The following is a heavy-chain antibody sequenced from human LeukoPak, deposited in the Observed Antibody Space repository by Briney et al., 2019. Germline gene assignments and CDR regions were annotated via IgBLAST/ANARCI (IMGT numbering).Heavy chain of an antibody. V-gene: IGHV5-51*01. CDR3: ARLDDFLFDY. D-gene: IGHD3-3*01. J-gene: IGHJ4*02. Sequence: GESLKISCKGSGYSFTTYWIGWVRQTPGKGLEWMGIIYPGDSDTRYSPSFQGQVTISADKSITTAYLQWSSLKASDTAMYYCARLDDFLFDYWGQGTLVTVSS. CDR1: GYSFTTYW. CDR2: IYPGDSDT.